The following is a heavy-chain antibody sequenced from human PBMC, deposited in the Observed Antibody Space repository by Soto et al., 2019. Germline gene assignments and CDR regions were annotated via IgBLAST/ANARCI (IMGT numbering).Heavy chain of an antibody. CDR3: VRSSHWSFDS. V-gene: IGHV6-1*01. CDR1: GDSVSGNSGV. CDR2: TYYRSQWYS. D-gene: IGHD2-8*02. Sequence: SQTLSLTCAISGDSVSGNSGVWNWIRQSPSRGLEWLGRTYYRSQWYSDYAISVKSRITVSPDTSKNQFSLQLNSVTPEDTAVYYCVRSSHWSFDSWGQGTLVTVSS. J-gene: IGHJ4*02.